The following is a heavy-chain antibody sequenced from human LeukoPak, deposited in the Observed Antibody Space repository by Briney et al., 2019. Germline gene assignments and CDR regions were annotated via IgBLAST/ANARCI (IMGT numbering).Heavy chain of an antibody. Sequence: GGSLRLSCAASGFTFDDYAMHWVRQAPGKGLEWVSGISWNSGSIGYADSVKGRFTISRDNAKNSLYLQMNSLRAEDTALYYCAKDKGASSAEYFQHWGQGTLVTVSP. CDR1: GFTFDDYA. V-gene: IGHV3-9*01. CDR3: AKDKGASSAEYFQH. CDR2: ISWNSGSI. J-gene: IGHJ1*01. D-gene: IGHD1-26*01.